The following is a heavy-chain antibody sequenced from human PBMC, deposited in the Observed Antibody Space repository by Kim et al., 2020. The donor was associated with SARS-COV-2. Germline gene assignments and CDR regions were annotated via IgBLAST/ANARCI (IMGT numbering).Heavy chain of an antibody. CDR3: ARGGHYSYYGVDV. V-gene: IGHV3-74*01. J-gene: IGHJ6*02. Sequence: GGSLRLSCAASGFTFRNYWMHWVRQVPGKGLVWVSCINGDGSVTTYADSVKGRLTISRDSAKKTLYLQMNSLRAEDTAVYYCARGGHYSYYGVDVWGQGT. CDR1: GFTFRNYW. CDR2: INGDGSVT.